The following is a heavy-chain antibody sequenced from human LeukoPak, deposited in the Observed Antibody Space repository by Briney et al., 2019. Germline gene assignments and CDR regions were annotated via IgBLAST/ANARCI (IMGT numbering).Heavy chain of an antibody. D-gene: IGHD6-19*01. CDR2: IYHSGST. V-gene: IGHV4-38-2*02. J-gene: IGHJ4*02. CDR1: GYSISSGYY. CDR3: ARAIAVAGTGGY. Sequence: PSETLSLTCTVSGYSISSGYYWGWIRQPPGEGLEWIGSIYHSGSTYYNPSLKSRVTISVDTSKNQFSLKLSSVTAADTAVYYCARAIAVAGTGGYWGQGTLVTVSS.